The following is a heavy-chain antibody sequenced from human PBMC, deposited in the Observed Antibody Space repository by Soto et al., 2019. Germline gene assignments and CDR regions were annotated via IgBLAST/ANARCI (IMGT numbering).Heavy chain of an antibody. V-gene: IGHV3-21*01. CDR3: ARVVDYYDPYYYYGMDV. CDR1: EFTFSTYS. J-gene: IGHJ6*02. CDR2: ISSSSSYI. Sequence: EVQLVESGGSLVKPGGSLRLSCAASEFTFSTYSMNWVRQAPGKGLEWVSSISSSSSYIYYADSVKGRFTISRDNAKNSLYLQMNSLRAEDTAVYYCARVVDYYDPYYYYGMDVWGQGTTVTVSS. D-gene: IGHD3-22*01.